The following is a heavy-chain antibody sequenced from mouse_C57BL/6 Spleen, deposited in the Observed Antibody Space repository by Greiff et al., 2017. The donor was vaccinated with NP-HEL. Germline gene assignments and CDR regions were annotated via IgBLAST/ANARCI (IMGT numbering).Heavy chain of an antibody. J-gene: IGHJ1*03. V-gene: IGHV1-54*01. D-gene: IGHD2-2*01. Sequence: VQLQQPGAELVRPGTSVKVSCKASGYAFTNYLIEWVKQRPGQGLEWIGVINPGSGGTNYNEKFKGKATLTADKSSSTAYMQLSSLTSEDSAVYFCARCEVTTSHWYFDVWGTGTTVTVSS. CDR3: ARCEVTTSHWYFDV. CDR1: GYAFTNYL. CDR2: INPGSGGT.